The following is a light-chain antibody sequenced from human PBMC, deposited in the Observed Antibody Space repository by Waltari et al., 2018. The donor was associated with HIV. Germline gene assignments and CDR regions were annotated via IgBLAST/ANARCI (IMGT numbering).Light chain of an antibody. CDR3: LQHNSFPRT. J-gene: IGKJ1*01. CDR2: SAS. V-gene: IGKV1-17*01. CDR1: QDIKSD. Sequence: DIQMTQSPSSLSASVGDRFTITCRASQDIKSDLGWYQFRPGKAPRRLIYSASTLHSGVPSRFSAGGSGTSFSLSINGLQPEDFATYYCLQHNSFPRTFGPGT.